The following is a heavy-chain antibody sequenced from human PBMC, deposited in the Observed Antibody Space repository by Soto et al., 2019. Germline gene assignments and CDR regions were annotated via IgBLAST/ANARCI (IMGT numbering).Heavy chain of an antibody. CDR3: STWRTYSGRYCFDY. V-gene: IGHV1-69*06. D-gene: IGHD1-26*01. CDR2: IIPMYDSA. Sequence: QVQLVQSGAELKKPGPSVNVSCAASGGTFKTYTINCVRQAPGQCLEWIGQIIPMYDSANYAQRFQGRVILSADTAKNIANMELSGLRSADTSLYYWSTWRTYSGRYCFDYCCQVHLVSVS. CDR1: GGTFKTYT. J-gene: IGHJ4*02.